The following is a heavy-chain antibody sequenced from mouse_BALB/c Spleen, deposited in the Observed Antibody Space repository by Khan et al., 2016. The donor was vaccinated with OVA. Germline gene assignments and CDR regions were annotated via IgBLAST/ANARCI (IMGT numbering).Heavy chain of an antibody. J-gene: IGHJ2*01. CDR3: ARNSDWDLDH. V-gene: IGHV2-2*02. CDR1: GFSLTNYG. D-gene: IGHD4-1*01. CDR2: IWSGGNT. Sequence: QVQLKLSGPGLVQPSQSLSITCTVSGFSLTNYGVHWVRQSPGKGLEWLGVIWSGGNTDYNAAFISRLSISKDSSKSQVFFKMNSLQANDTGIYYCARNSDWDLDHWGQGTTLTVYS.